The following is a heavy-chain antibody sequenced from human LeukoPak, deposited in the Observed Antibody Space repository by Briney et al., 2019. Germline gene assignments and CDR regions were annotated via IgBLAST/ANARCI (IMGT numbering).Heavy chain of an antibody. CDR2: IISDASST. D-gene: IGHD6-19*01. J-gene: IGHJ6*03. V-gene: IGHV3-74*01. Sequence: PGGSLRLSCTTSGFTFNSYWMYWARQAPGKGLVWVSRIISDASSTNDADSVKGRFTISRDNTKNTVYLQMNSLRVEDTAVYYCARGASSGWAHMDVWGKGTTVIISS. CDR1: GFTFNSYW. CDR3: ARGASSGWAHMDV.